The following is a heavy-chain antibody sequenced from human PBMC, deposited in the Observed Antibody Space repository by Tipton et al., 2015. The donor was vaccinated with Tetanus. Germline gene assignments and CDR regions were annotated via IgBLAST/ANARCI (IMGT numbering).Heavy chain of an antibody. J-gene: IGHJ3*02. D-gene: IGHD4-23*01. V-gene: IGHV4-39*01. CDR1: GGSISSSSYY. CDR3: ARHPLAVVPDAFDI. CDR2: IYYSGST. Sequence: TLSLTCTVSGGSISSSSYYWGWIRQPPGKGLEWIGSIYYSGSTYYNPSLKSRVTISVDTSKNQFSLKLSSVTAADTAVYYCARHPLAVVPDAFDIWGQGTMVTVSS.